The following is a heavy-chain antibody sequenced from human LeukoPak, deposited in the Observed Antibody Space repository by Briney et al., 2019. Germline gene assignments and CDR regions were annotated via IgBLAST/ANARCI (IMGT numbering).Heavy chain of an antibody. CDR2: ISGSSGHT. CDR3: AKVGFSEMEWLLYSDH. CDR1: GLTFSSYA. V-gene: IGHV3-23*01. Sequence: VGSLRLSCAASGLTFSSYAMSWVRQAPGKGLECVSAISGSSGHTYYADSVKGRFTISRDNSKNTLYLQMNSLRAEDTAVYYCAKVGFSEMEWLLYSDHWGQGTLVTVSS. J-gene: IGHJ4*02. D-gene: IGHD3-3*01.